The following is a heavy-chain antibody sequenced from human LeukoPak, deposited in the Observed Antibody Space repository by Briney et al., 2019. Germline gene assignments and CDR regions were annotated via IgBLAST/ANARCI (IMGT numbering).Heavy chain of an antibody. CDR2: INAGNGNT. CDR3: AREPVLYYGSGSLSC. V-gene: IGHV1-3*01. CDR1: GYTFTSYA. Sequence: ASVKVSCKASGYTFTSYAMHWVRQAPGQRLEWMGWINAGNGNTKYSQKFQGRVTITRDTSASTAYMELSSLRSEDTAVYYCAREPVLYYGSGSLSCWGQGTLVTVSS. J-gene: IGHJ4*02. D-gene: IGHD3-10*01.